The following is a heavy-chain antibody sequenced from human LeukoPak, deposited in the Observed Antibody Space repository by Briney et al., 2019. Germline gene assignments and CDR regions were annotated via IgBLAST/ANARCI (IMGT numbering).Heavy chain of an antibody. V-gene: IGHV4-39*07. Sequence: PSETLSLTCTVSGGSISSSSYYWGWIRQPPGKGLEWIGSIYYSGSTYYNPSLKSRVTISVDTSKNQFSLKLSSVTAADTAVYYCARLRWYQLLFDYWGQGTLVTVSS. CDR3: ARLRWYQLLFDY. D-gene: IGHD4-23*01. CDR2: IYYSGST. J-gene: IGHJ4*02. CDR1: GGSISSSSYY.